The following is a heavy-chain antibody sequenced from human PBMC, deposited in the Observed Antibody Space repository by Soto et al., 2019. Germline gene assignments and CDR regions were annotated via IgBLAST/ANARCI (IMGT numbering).Heavy chain of an antibody. J-gene: IGHJ4*02. D-gene: IGHD5-18*01. CDR3: AREQYSYGFDY. CDR1: GFTFSSYG. V-gene: IGHV3-33*01. CDR2: IWYDGSNK. Sequence: QVQLVESGGGVVQPGRSLRLSCAASGFTFSSYGMHWVRQAPGKGLEWVAVIWYDGSNKYYADSVKGRFTISRDNSKNTLYLQMNSLRAEDTAVYYCAREQYSYGFDYWGQGTLVTVSS.